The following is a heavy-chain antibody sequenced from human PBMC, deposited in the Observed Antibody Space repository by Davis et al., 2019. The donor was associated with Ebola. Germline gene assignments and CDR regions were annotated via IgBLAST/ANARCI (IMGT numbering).Heavy chain of an antibody. V-gene: IGHV3-72*01. CDR2: TRNKANSYTT. CDR1: GFIFSDHY. J-gene: IGHJ4*02. Sequence: GESLKISCAASGFIFSDHYMDWVRQAPGKGLEWVGHTRNKANSYTTEYAASVKGIFTISRDDSKNSLYLQMNSLKTEDTAVYYCARGPSFDYWGQGTLVTVSS. CDR3: ARGPSFDY.